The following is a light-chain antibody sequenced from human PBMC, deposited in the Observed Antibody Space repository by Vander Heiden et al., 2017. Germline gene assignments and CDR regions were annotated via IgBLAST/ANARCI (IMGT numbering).Light chain of an antibody. J-gene: IGKJ2*01. CDR1: QSGSSSY. CDR3: QQYGSSPRT. V-gene: IGKV3-20*01. Sequence: ALTQSLGTPSLSPGERATLSCRTSQSGSSSYLAWYQQKPGQAPRILVYGASSRATRIPDRFSGSGSGTDFTLTISRLEPEDFAVYYCQQYGSSPRTFGQGTKLEIK. CDR2: GAS.